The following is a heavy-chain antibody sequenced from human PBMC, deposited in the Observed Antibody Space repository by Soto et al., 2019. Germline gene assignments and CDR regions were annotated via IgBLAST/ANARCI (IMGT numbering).Heavy chain of an antibody. CDR3: ASNDMVRGVIVFDH. V-gene: IGHV1-69*13. CDR2: IIPIFGTA. D-gene: IGHD3-10*01. CDR1: GGTFSSYA. Sequence: SVKVSCKASGGTFSSYAISWVRQAPGQGLEWMGGIIPIFGTANYAQKFQGRVTITADESTSTAYMELSSLRSEDTAVYYCASNDMVRGVIVFDHWGQGTLVTVSS. J-gene: IGHJ4*02.